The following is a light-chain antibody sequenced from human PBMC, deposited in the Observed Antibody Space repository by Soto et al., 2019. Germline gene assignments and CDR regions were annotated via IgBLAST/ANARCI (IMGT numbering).Light chain of an antibody. Sequence: QSALTQPRSVSGSPGQSVTISCTGTSSDIGAYNFVSWYQQHPGKAPKLMIYDVTARPSGVPDRFSGSKSGTTASLTISGLQGEDEADYYCSSYEGAHTFFGGGTKVTVL. CDR3: SSYEGAHTF. CDR2: DVT. J-gene: IGLJ2*01. CDR1: SSDIGAYNF. V-gene: IGLV2-11*01.